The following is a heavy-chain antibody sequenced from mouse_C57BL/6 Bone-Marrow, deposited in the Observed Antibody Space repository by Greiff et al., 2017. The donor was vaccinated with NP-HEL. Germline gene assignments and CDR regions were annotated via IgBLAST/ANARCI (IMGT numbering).Heavy chain of an antibody. Sequence: VQLQQSGPELVKPGASVKISCKASGYTFTDYYMNWVKQSHGKSLEWIGDINPNNGGTSYNQKFKGKATLTVDKSSSTAYMERRSLTSEDSAVYYCAREGIPYYYAMDYWGQGTSVTVSS. CDR3: AREGIPYYYAMDY. D-gene: IGHD3-3*01. CDR2: INPNNGGT. CDR1: GYTFTDYY. J-gene: IGHJ4*01. V-gene: IGHV1-26*01.